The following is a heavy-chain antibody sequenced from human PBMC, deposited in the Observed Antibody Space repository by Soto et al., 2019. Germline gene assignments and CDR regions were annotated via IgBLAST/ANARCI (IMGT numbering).Heavy chain of an antibody. CDR2: IPQDGVDG. CDR1: GFTFSMYS. CDR3: ARDHLILPAHDFFYGSDV. D-gene: IGHD2-21*02. J-gene: IGHJ6*02. V-gene: IGHV3-7*03. Sequence: VKLVESGGGLVQPGESLRLSCEVSGFTFSMYSMSWVRQSPGKGLAWVAKIPQDGVDGHYAASVTGRFTISRDNGKNSLYLQLNNLRAEDTAVYYCARDHLILPAHDFFYGSDVWGRGATVTVSS.